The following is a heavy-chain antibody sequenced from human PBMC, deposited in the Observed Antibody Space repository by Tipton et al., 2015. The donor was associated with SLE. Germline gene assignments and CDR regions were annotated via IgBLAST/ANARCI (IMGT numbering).Heavy chain of an antibody. D-gene: IGHD2-15*01. J-gene: IGHJ6*02. V-gene: IGHV5-51*03. Sequence: QLVQSGAEVRKPGESLKISCKGSGYRFASYWIAWVRQVPGKGLEWMGIIYPGDSDTRYSPSFQGQVTISVDKSISTAYLQWSSLKASDSAIYYCARLGYGCSGGRCFGVDVWGQGTTVSVSS. CDR3: ARLGYGCSGGRCFGVDV. CDR1: GYRFASYW. CDR2: IYPGDSDT.